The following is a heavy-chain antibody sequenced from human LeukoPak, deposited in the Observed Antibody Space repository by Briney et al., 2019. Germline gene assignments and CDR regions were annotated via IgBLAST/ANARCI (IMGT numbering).Heavy chain of an antibody. Sequence: SVKVSCKASGGTFSSYAISWVRQAPGQGLEWMGGIIPIFGTANYAQKFQGRVTITADESTSTAYMELSSLRAEDTAVYYCARTGYSSGWYTDYWGQGTLVTVSS. V-gene: IGHV1-69*13. CDR2: IIPIFGTA. CDR1: GGTFSSYA. D-gene: IGHD6-19*01. J-gene: IGHJ4*02. CDR3: ARTGYSSGWYTDY.